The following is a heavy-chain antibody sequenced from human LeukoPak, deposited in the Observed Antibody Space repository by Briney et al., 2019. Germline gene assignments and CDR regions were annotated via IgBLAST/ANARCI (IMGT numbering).Heavy chain of an antibody. D-gene: IGHD5-12*01. CDR3: ASGGYDHSRRY. V-gene: IGHV1-69*02. CDR2: IIPILGIA. Sequence: SVKVSCKASGGTFSSYTISWVRQAPGQGLEWMGRIIPILGIANYAQKFQGRVTITADKSTSTAYMGLSSLRSEDTAVYYCASGGYDHSRRYWGQGTLVTVSS. J-gene: IGHJ4*02. CDR1: GGTFSSYT.